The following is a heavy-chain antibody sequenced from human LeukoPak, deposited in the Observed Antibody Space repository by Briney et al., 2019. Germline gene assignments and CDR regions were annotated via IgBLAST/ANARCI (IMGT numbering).Heavy chain of an antibody. CDR3: ARRGIRYFAPGEFDY. J-gene: IGHJ4*02. Sequence: SETLSLTCAVYGGSFSGYYWSWIRQPPGKGLEWIGEINHSGSTNYNPSLKSRVTISVDTSKNQFSLKLSSVTAADTAVYYCARRGIRYFAPGEFDYWGQGTLVTVSS. CDR1: GGSFSGYY. V-gene: IGHV4-34*01. CDR2: INHSGST. D-gene: IGHD3-9*01.